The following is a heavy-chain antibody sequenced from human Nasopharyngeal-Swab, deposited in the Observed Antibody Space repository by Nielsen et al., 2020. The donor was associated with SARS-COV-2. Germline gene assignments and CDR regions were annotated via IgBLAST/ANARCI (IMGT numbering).Heavy chain of an antibody. CDR3: AREVLRFLEWLLPSDALDI. D-gene: IGHD3-3*01. V-gene: IGHV3-48*01. Sequence: GGSLRLSCAASGFTFSSYSMNWVRQAPGKGLEWVSYISSSSSTIYYADSVKGRFTISRDNAKNSLYLQMNSLRAEDTAVYYCAREVLRFLEWLLPSDALDIWGQGTMVTVSS. CDR2: ISSSSSTI. CDR1: GFTFSSYS. J-gene: IGHJ3*02.